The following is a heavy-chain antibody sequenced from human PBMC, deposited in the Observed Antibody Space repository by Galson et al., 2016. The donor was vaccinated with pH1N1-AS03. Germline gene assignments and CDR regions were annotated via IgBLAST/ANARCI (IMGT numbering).Heavy chain of an antibody. CDR3: ARAWAGPRGIGNYQTKYSFDD. CDR1: GYTFTTNV. CDR2: INAGNGNT. D-gene: IGHD1-7*01. V-gene: IGHV1-3*03. Sequence: SVKVSCKASGYTFTTNVLHWVRQAPGQRLEWMGWINAGNGNTKYSREFQGRLTITRDTSASTAYMELTSLRSDDMAVYSCARAWAGPRGIGNYQTKYSFDDWGQGTLVTVSS. J-gene: IGHJ4*02.